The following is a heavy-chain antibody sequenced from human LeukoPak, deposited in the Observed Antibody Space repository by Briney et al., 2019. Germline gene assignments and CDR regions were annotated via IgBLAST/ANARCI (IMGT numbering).Heavy chain of an antibody. CDR2: MNSNSANT. D-gene: IGHD6-19*01. J-gene: IGHJ4*02. CDR3: ARGNPLIAVAGPTPQDY. Sequence: ASVKVSCKASGYTFTSYDINWVRQATGQGLEWMGWMNSNSANTGYAQKFQGRVTFTRNTSLSTAHMELRSLRSDDTAVYYCARGNPLIAVAGPTPQDYWGQGTLVTVSS. CDR1: GYTFTSYD. V-gene: IGHV1-8*03.